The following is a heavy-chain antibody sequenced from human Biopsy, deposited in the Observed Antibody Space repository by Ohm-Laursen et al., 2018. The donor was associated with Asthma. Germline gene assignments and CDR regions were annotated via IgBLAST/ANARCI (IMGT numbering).Heavy chain of an antibody. CDR1: RGSFRGYV. CDR2: IPQGGAT. Sequence: SETLSLTCSYRGSFRGYVWTWIRQPPGKGLEWIGEIPQGGATTFNPSLKSRVTISIDTSKSQLSLRLTSMTAADTAVYYSASGPQWSGLDVWGQGTTVTVSS. D-gene: IGHD2-8*01. J-gene: IGHJ6*02. V-gene: IGHV4-34*01. CDR3: ASGPQWSGLDV.